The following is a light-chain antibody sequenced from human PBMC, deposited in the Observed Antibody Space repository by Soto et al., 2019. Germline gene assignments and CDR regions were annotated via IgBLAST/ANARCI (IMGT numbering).Light chain of an antibody. CDR1: QSISSW. CDR3: HKYTKT. V-gene: IGKV1-5*03. CDR2: QAS. Sequence: DIQMTQSPSTLSSAVGDRVTITCRASQSISSWLAWYQQKPGKAPKILIYQASSLESGVPSRCSGSGSGTQFTITMSSLQPDDFATHYCHKYTKTFGQGTKVEIK. J-gene: IGKJ1*01.